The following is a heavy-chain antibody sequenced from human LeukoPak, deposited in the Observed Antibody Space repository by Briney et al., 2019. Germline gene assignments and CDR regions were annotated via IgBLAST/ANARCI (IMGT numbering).Heavy chain of an antibody. CDR3: AKRPSDYGDYVTYFDY. Sequence: GGSLRLSWAASGLSFISYGMHWARKAPGKGLEWVGVISDDGRNKKYADSVKGRFTISRDNSKDTLYLQMNSLRDEDTAVYYCAKRPSDYGDYVTYFDYWGQGTLVTVSS. CDR2: ISDDGRNK. V-gene: IGHV3-30*18. J-gene: IGHJ4*02. D-gene: IGHD4-17*01. CDR1: GLSFISYG.